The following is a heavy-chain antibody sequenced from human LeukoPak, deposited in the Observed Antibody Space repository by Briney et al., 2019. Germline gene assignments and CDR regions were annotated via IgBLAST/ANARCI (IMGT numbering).Heavy chain of an antibody. V-gene: IGHV1-24*01. CDR2: FDREDGGA. CDR1: GYTFTELC. J-gene: IGHJ4*02. CDR3: AAGRQYSLLDY. D-gene: IGHD5-18*01. Sequence: ASVKVSCKVSGYTFTELCIYWVRQAPGKGLEWMATFDREDGGAIYAQRFQGRVTMTEDTSTDTAFLELSSLRSDDTAIYFCAAGRQYSLLDYWGQGTLVTVSS.